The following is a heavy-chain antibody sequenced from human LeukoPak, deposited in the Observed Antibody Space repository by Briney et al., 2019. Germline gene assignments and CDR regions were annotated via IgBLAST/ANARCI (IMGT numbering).Heavy chain of an antibody. Sequence: GGSLRLSCAASGFTFSGYTMNWVRQAPGKGLEWVSSITSSSDYIYYADSVKGRFTISRDNSKNTLYLQMNSLRAEDTAVYYCAIGVTLDYWGQGTLVTVSS. J-gene: IGHJ4*02. CDR2: ITSSSDYI. CDR1: GFTFSGYT. D-gene: IGHD4-23*01. CDR3: AIGVTLDY. V-gene: IGHV3-21*01.